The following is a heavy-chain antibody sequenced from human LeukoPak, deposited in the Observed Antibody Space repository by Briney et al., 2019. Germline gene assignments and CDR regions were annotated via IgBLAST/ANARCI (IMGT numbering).Heavy chain of an antibody. CDR2: ISGSGGST. CDR3: AKVRSSWYYFDY. J-gene: IGHJ4*02. Sequence: GGSLRLSCAASGFTFSSYAMSWVRQAPGKGLEWVSAISGSGGSTYYADSVKGRFTISRDNSKNTLYLQMNSLRAEDTAAYYCAKVRSSWYYFDYWGQGTLVTVSS. CDR1: GFTFSSYA. D-gene: IGHD6-13*01. V-gene: IGHV3-23*01.